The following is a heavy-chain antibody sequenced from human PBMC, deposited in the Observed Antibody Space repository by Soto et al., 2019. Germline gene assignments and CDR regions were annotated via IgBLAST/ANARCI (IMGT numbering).Heavy chain of an antibody. CDR1: GVSISSGGYY. V-gene: IGHV4-31*03. CDR2: IYYSGST. Sequence: PSETLSLTCTVSGVSISSGGYYWSWIRQHPGKGLEWIGYIYYSGSTYYNPSLKSRVTISVDTSKNQFSLKLSSVTAADTAVYYCARALGKYYDILTGYPFAIDYWGQGTLVTVSS. J-gene: IGHJ4*02. CDR3: ARALGKYYDILTGYPFAIDY. D-gene: IGHD3-9*01.